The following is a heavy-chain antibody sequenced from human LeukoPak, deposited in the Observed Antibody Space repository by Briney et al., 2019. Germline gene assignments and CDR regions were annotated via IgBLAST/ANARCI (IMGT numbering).Heavy chain of an antibody. CDR3: ARDRVFVDTAIVSPVQYFDY. Sequence: GASVKVSCKASGFTFTSSAVQWVRQARGQRLEWIGWIVVGSGNTNYAQKFQERVTITRDMSTSTAYMELRSLRADDTAVYYCARDRVFVDTAIVSPVQYFDYWGQGTLVTVSS. CDR1: GFTFTSSA. V-gene: IGHV1-58*01. CDR2: IVVGSGNT. D-gene: IGHD5-18*01. J-gene: IGHJ4*02.